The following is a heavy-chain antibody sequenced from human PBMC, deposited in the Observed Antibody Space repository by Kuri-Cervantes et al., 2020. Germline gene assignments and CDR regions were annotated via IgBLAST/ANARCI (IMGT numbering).Heavy chain of an antibody. J-gene: IGHJ4*02. D-gene: IGHD1-26*01. CDR3: AREGPPSSGSCFDY. V-gene: IGHV3-20*04. Sequence: GESLKISCAASGFNFDDYGMSWVRQAPGKGLEWVSGINWNGGSTGYADSVKGRFTISRDNAKNSLYLQMNSLRDEDTAVYYCAREGPPSSGSCFDYWGQGTLVTVSS. CDR2: INWNGGST. CDR1: GFNFDDYG.